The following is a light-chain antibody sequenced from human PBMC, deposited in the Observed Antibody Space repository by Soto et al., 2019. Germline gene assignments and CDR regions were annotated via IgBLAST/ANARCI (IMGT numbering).Light chain of an antibody. Sequence: QSVLTQPASVSGSPGQSITISCTGTSSDVGSYNLVSWYQQHPGKAPKLMIYEGSKRPSGVSNRFSGSKSGNTASLTISGLQTEDEADYYCCSFVGSSTVVFGGGTKLTVL. CDR1: SSDVGSYNL. CDR3: CSFVGSSTVV. V-gene: IGLV2-23*01. J-gene: IGLJ2*01. CDR2: EGS.